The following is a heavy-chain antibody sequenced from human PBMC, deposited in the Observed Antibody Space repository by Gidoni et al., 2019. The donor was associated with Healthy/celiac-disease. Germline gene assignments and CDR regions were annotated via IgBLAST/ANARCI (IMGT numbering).Heavy chain of an antibody. CDR1: GGTCSSYA. J-gene: IGHJ4*02. V-gene: IGHV1-69*01. Sequence: QEQLAQSGAEGKKPGASVTVSCKASGGTCSSYAISGVRQAPGQGLEWRGGGIPIFGTANCALTFPGRVTITADDSTSTAYMELSSLRSEDTAVYYCARGGPYSDSSGPIDYWGQGTLVTVSS. CDR2: GIPIFGTA. D-gene: IGHD3-22*01. CDR3: ARGGPYSDSSGPIDY.